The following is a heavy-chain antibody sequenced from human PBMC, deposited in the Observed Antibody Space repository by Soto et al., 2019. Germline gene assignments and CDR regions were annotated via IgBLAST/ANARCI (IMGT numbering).Heavy chain of an antibody. CDR3: AKDQGYFDY. CDR2: YDPAKDDT. Sequence: ASVKVSFKASGYALRELSLHWVRQAPGKGLEWLAGYDPAKDDTLYAQTLKGRITVTEDTSAVTAYMELRGLRAEDTAVYYCAKDQGYFDYWGQGTLVTVSS. V-gene: IGHV1-24*01. J-gene: IGHJ4*02. CDR1: GYALRELS.